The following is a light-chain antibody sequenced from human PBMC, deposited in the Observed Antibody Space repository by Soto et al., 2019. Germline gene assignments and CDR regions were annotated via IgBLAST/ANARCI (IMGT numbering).Light chain of an antibody. J-gene: IGLJ1*01. CDR3: SSYTSSSTLLYV. Sequence: QSALTQPASVSGSPGQSITISCTGTSSDVGGYNYVSWYQQHPGKAPKLMIYDVSNRPSGFSNRFSVSKSVNTDSLTISGLHAEDEADYYCSSYTSSSTLLYVFVTGTKLTLL. CDR1: SSDVGGYNY. V-gene: IGLV2-14*03. CDR2: DVS.